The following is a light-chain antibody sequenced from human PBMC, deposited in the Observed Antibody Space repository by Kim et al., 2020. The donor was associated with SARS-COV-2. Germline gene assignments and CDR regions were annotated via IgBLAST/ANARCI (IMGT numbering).Light chain of an antibody. J-gene: IGKJ1*01. CDR1: QSVSSSY. CDR2: GAS. V-gene: IGKV3-20*01. CDR3: QQYVSSSWT. Sequence: SPGERATLSCRASQSVSSSYLAWYQQKPGQAPRLLIYGASSRATAIPDRFSGSGSGTDFTLTISRLEPEDFAVYYCQQYVSSSWTFGQGTKVDIK.